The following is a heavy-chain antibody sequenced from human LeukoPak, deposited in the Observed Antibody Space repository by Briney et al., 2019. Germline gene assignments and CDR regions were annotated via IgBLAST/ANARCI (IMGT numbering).Heavy chain of an antibody. Sequence: GESLKISCKGSGYSFTNYWIGWVRQMPGKGLEWMGIIYPGDSDTRYSPSFQGQVTISADKSISTAYLQWSSLKASDTAMYYCARPRTYYYDSSGYLDYWGQGTLVTVSS. D-gene: IGHD3-22*01. CDR3: ARPRTYYYDSSGYLDY. J-gene: IGHJ4*02. CDR1: GYSFTNYW. CDR2: IYPGDSDT. V-gene: IGHV5-51*01.